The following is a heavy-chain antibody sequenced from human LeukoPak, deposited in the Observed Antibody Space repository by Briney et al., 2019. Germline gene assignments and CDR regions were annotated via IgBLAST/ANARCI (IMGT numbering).Heavy chain of an antibody. CDR2: ISSSSSYI. J-gene: IGHJ4*02. Sequence: GGSLRLSCAASGFKFSSYSMKWVRQAPGKGLEWVSFISSSSSYIYYADSLKGRFTISRDNAKNSLYLQMNSLRAEYTAVYYCARGTMFPYYFDYWGQGTLVTVSS. CDR3: ARGTMFPYYFDY. CDR1: GFKFSSYS. V-gene: IGHV3-21*01. D-gene: IGHD3-10*02.